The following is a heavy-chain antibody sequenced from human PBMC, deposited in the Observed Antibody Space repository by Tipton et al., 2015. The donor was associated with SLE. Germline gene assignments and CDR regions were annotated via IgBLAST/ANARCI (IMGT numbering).Heavy chain of an antibody. CDR2: ISYSGTT. CDR3: VKSVVVVSPRDYYYYMDV. D-gene: IGHD2-15*01. V-gene: IGHV4-39*07. Sequence: TLSLTCIVSGGSITTRSYYWGWIRQPPGKGLEWIASISYSGTTHYNPSLKSRVTMSVDTSKTQFSLKLGSLTAADTAVYYCVKSVVVVSPRDYYYYMDVWGKGTTVTVSS. CDR1: GGSITTRSYY. J-gene: IGHJ6*03.